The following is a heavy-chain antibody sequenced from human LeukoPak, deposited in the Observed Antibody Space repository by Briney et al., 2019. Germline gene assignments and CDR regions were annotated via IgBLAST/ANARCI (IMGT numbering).Heavy chain of an antibody. CDR3: ARAHDFWSGYGGNYMDV. Sequence: GGSLRLSCAASGFSFRTHSMQWVRQAPGKGLEWVSYISWFCSDIHYADSVKGRFPIPRDDGKNSLYLQMNSLGAEDSAVYYCARAHDFWSGYGGNYMDVWGKGTTVTVSS. V-gene: IGHV3-21*01. J-gene: IGHJ6*03. CDR1: GFSFRTHS. CDR2: ISWFCSDI. D-gene: IGHD3-3*01.